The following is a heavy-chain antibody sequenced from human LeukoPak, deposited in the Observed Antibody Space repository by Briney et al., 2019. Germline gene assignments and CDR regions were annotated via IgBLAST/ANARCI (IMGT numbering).Heavy chain of an antibody. J-gene: IGHJ5*02. CDR3: AAQYCSSTSCYYNWFDP. CDR2: INHSGST. CDR1: GFIVSSNS. Sequence: PGGSLRLSCAASGFIVSSNSMSWIRQPPGKGLEWIGEINHSGSTNYNPSLKSRVTISVDTSKNQFSLKLSSVTAADTAVYYCAAQYCSSTSCYYNWFDPWGQGTLVTVSS. V-gene: IGHV4-34*08. D-gene: IGHD2-2*01.